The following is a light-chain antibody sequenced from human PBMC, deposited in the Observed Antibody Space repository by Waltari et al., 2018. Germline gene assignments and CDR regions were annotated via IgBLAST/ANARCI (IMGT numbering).Light chain of an antibody. CDR3: QQYDKVPSIT. V-gene: IGKV1-33*01. CDR2: DAS. CDR1: QDIKNY. Sequence: DIQMTQSPSSLSASVGDRVTITCQASQDIKNYINWYQQKPGKAPKLLIYDASNLEAGVTSRFRGSGSGTNCTFTISSLQSEDIATYYCQQYDKVPSITFGQGTRLDIK. J-gene: IGKJ5*01.